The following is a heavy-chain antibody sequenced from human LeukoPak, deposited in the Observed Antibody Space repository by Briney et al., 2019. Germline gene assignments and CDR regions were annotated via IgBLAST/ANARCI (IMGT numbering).Heavy chain of an antibody. CDR2: ISSSSSHI. Sequence: GGSLRLSCAASGFTFSSYSMNWVRQAPGKGLEWVSSISSSSSHIYYADSVKGRFTISRDNAKNSLYLQMNSLRAEDTAVYYCARDAPPSWGQLWLNWFDPWGQGTLVTVSS. CDR1: GFTFSSYS. J-gene: IGHJ5*02. CDR3: ARDAPPSWGQLWLNWFDP. D-gene: IGHD5-18*01. V-gene: IGHV3-21*01.